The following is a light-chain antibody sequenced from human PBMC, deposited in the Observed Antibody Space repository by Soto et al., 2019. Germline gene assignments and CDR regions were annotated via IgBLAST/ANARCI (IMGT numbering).Light chain of an antibody. Sequence: EIVLTQSPGPLSLSPGERATLSCRASQNVNSNHIAWYQQKPGQAPRLLIYGPSSRATGIPERFSGSGSGTDFTLTISRLEPEDFAVYFCHQFGSSPQTFGHGTKVDIK. CDR2: GPS. V-gene: IGKV3-20*01. CDR1: QNVNSNH. CDR3: HQFGSSPQT. J-gene: IGKJ1*01.